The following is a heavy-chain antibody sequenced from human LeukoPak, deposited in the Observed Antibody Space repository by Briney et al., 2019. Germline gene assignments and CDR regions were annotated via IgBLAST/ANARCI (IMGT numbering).Heavy chain of an antibody. Sequence: PGGSLRLSCAASGFTFSSYEMNWVRQAPGKGLEWVSYISSSGDTIYYADSVKGRFTISRDNAKNSLYLQMNSLRAEDTALYYCARDGRRGSSWYSGNFDFWGQGTLVTVSS. V-gene: IGHV3-48*03. CDR3: ARDGRRGSSWYSGNFDF. CDR1: GFTFSSYE. D-gene: IGHD6-13*01. J-gene: IGHJ4*02. CDR2: ISSSGDTI.